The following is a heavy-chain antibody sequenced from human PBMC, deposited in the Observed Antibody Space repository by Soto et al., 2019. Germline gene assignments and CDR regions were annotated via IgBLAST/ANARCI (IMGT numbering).Heavy chain of an antibody. CDR3: AAYCSGGGCPPGPWN. V-gene: IGHV1-46*03. Sequence: QVVQSGAEVRKPGASVKVSCKASGYSFTTYYIHWFRQAPGQGLEWMAIINPNGGTTNYAQKFQGRVTVTRDMSAITVYMELSSLRSDDTAIYYCAAYCSGGGCPPGPWNWGRGTMVTVSS. D-gene: IGHD2-15*01. CDR1: GYSFTTYY. J-gene: IGHJ3*01. CDR2: INPNGGTT.